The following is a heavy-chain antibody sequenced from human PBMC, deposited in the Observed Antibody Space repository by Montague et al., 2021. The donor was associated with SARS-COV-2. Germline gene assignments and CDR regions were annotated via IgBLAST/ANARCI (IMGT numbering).Heavy chain of an antibody. CDR3: ARGGADFGDYGWLGP. V-gene: IGHV4-30-2*01. J-gene: IGHJ5*02. Sequence: TRSLTCSVSGGSISNGSYPWSWIRQPPGKGLEWIGYIFPGGXTXYXXXXQXRVTISIDNSKNQLSLRLTSITAADTAVYFCARGGADFGDYGWLGPWGQGILVTVS. D-gene: IGHD4-17*01. CDR2: IFPGGXT. CDR1: GGSISNGSYP.